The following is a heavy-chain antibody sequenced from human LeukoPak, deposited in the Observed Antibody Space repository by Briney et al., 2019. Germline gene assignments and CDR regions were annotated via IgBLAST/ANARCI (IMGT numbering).Heavy chain of an antibody. V-gene: IGHV4-38-2*02. Sequence: SETLSLTCTVSGYSISGGYYWGWIRQPPGKGLEWIGSIYQGGNIYYNPSLKSRVTISVDTSKNQFALKLSSVTAADTAVYYCARDQWQQLSLGYWGQGTLVTVSS. CDR2: IYQGGNI. D-gene: IGHD6-13*01. J-gene: IGHJ4*02. CDR1: GYSISGGYY. CDR3: ARDQWQQLSLGY.